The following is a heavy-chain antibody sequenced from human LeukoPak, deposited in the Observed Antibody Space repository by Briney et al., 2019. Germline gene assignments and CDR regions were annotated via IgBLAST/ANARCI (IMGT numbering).Heavy chain of an antibody. Sequence: GGSLRLSCAASGFTFSSYGMHWVRQAPGKGLEWVAVMPYDGSNKYYADSVKGRFTISRDNSKNTLYLQMNSLRAEDTAVYYCAKEHATTVVTGAFDIWGQGTMVTVSS. CDR2: MPYDGSNK. CDR1: GFTFSSYG. CDR3: AKEHATTVVTGAFDI. J-gene: IGHJ3*02. V-gene: IGHV3-30*18. D-gene: IGHD4-23*01.